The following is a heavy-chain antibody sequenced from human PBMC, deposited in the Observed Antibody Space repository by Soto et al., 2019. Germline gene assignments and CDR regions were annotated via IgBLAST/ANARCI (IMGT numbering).Heavy chain of an antibody. D-gene: IGHD3-22*01. CDR3: ARDYYDSSGSVVAPPRY. CDR2: INPNSGGT. Sequence: ASVKVSCKASGYTFTGYYMHWVRQAPGQGLEWMGWINPNSGGTNYAQKFQGRVTMTRDTSISTAYMELSRLRSDDTAVYYCARDYYDSSGSVVAPPRYWGQGTLVTVSS. CDR1: GYTFTGYY. J-gene: IGHJ4*02. V-gene: IGHV1-2*02.